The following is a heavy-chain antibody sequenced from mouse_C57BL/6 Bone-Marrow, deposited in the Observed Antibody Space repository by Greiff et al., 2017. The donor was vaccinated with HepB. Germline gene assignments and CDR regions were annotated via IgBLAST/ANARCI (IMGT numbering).Heavy chain of an antibody. CDR1: GFTFSSYA. J-gene: IGHJ4*01. D-gene: IGHD1-1*01. CDR2: ISDGGSYT. CDR3: ARGHYGSSSYYYAMDY. V-gene: IGHV5-4*01. Sequence: EVQGVESGGGLVKPGGSLKLSCAASGFTFSSYAMSWVRQTPEKRLEWVATISDGGSYTYYPDNVKGRFTISRDNAKNNLYLQMSHLKSEDTAMYYCARGHYGSSSYYYAMDYWGQGTSVTVSS.